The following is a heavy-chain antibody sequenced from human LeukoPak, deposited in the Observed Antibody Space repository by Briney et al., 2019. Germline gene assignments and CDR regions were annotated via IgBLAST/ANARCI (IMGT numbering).Heavy chain of an antibody. CDR2: IKSKTDGGTT. CDR3: TTDFSSAVADTFDN. CDR1: GFTFNNAW. V-gene: IGHV3-15*01. J-gene: IGHJ4*02. D-gene: IGHD6-19*01. Sequence: GGSLRLSCAASGFTFNNAWMSWVRQAPGKGLEWVGRIKSKTDGGTTDYAVPVKGRFTISRDDSKNTLYLQMNSLKTEDAAVYYCTTDFSSAVADTFDNWGQGTLVTVSS.